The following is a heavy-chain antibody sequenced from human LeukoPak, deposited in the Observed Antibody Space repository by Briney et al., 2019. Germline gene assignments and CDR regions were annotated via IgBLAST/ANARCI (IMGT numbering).Heavy chain of an antibody. CDR3: ARGPSSGWVWENDAFDI. Sequence: SETLSLTCAVYGGSFSGYYWSWIRQPPGKGLEWIGEINHSGSTNYNPSHKSRVTISVDTSKNQFSLKLSSVTAADTAVYYCARGPSSGWVWENDAFDIWGQGTMVTVSS. CDR1: GGSFSGYY. D-gene: IGHD6-19*01. J-gene: IGHJ3*02. V-gene: IGHV4-34*01. CDR2: INHSGST.